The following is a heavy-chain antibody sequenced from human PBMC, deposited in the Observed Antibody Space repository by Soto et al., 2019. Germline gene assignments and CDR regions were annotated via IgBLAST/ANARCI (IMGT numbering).Heavy chain of an antibody. CDR1: GFTFSSFE. J-gene: IGHJ6*02. D-gene: IGHD6-13*01. Sequence: GGSLRLSCTGSGFTFSSFEMIWVRQAPGKGLEWVSYISSTDATIYYADSVKGRFTISRDNAKNSLYLQMNSLRAEDTAVYYCASGQSAASYYYGMAVWGQGTTVTVSS. CDR3: ASGQSAASYYYGMAV. CDR2: ISSTDATI. V-gene: IGHV3-48*03.